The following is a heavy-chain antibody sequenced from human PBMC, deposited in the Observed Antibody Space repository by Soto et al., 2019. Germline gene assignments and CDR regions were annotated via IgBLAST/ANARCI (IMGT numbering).Heavy chain of an antibody. Sequence: QLQLQESGPGLVKPSETLSLTCTVSGGSISSSSYYWGWIRQPPGKGLEWIGSIYYSGSTYYNPSLKSRVTISVDTSKNQFSLKLSSVTAADTAVYYCASLPIVVVVAATPGDYWGQGTLVTVSS. D-gene: IGHD2-15*01. CDR3: ASLPIVVVVAATPGDY. CDR2: IYYSGST. CDR1: GGSISSSSYY. J-gene: IGHJ4*02. V-gene: IGHV4-39*01.